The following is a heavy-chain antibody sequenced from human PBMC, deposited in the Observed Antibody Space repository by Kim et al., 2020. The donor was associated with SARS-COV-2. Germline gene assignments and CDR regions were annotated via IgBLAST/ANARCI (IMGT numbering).Heavy chain of an antibody. D-gene: IGHD4-17*01. CDR2: ISARDGGT. CDR1: GYMFTSYG. V-gene: IGHV1-18*04. Sequence: ASVKVSCKACGYMFTSYGFSWVRQAPGQGLEWLGWISARDGGTKYGQKVQGRVIMTTDTSTNTAYMELWSLRSDDTAMYYCARGAYGDVSFDYWGQGTLVTVSS. J-gene: IGHJ4*02. CDR3: ARGAYGDVSFDY.